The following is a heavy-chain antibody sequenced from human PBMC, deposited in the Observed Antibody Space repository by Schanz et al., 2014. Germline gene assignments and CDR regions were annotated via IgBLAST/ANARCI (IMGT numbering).Heavy chain of an antibody. V-gene: IGHV1-18*01. J-gene: IGHJ5*02. CDR3: ARDRRRYCSTASCLHDNWFDP. CDR2: ISAYTNNT. D-gene: IGHD2-2*01. CDR1: GYTFTSCG. Sequence: VQLEQSGAEVKKPGASVKVSCKASGYTFTSCGINWVRQAPGQGLEWMGWISAYTNNTNYAQKVQGRVTMTTDTSTGTAYMELRSLRSDDTAVYYCARDRRRYCSTASCLHDNWFDPWGQGTLVIVSS.